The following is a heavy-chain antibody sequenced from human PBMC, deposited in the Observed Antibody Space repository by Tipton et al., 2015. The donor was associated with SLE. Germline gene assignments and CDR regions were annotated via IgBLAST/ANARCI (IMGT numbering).Heavy chain of an antibody. Sequence: SLRLSCAASGFTFSDYYMSWIRQAPGKGLEWVSYISSSGSTIYYADSVKGRFTISRDNAKNSLYLQMNSLRAEDTAVYYCARDRFWSGYYNWFGPWGQGTLVTVSS. CDR3: ARDRFWSGYYNWFGP. CDR2: ISSSGSTI. D-gene: IGHD3-3*01. CDR1: GFTFSDYY. V-gene: IGHV3-11*01. J-gene: IGHJ5*02.